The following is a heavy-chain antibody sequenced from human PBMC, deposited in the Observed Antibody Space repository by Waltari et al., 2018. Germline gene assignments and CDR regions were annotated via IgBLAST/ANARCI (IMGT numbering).Heavy chain of an antibody. CDR1: GGSLSSYY. J-gene: IGHJ3*02. CDR2: IYYSGST. CDR3: ARPFRGATTAFDI. D-gene: IGHD1-26*01. V-gene: IGHV4-59*01. Sequence: QVQLQESGPGLVTPSETLSLTCTVSGGSLSSYYWSWIRQPPGKGLEWIGYIYYSGSTNYNPSRKSRVTISVDTSKNQFSLKLSSVTAADTAVYYCARPFRGATTAFDIWGQGTMVTVSS.